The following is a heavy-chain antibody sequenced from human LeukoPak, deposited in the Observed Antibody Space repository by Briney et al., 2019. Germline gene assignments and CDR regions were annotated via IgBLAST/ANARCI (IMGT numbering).Heavy chain of an antibody. CDR3: ARHYYGGSGAFDI. Sequence: ASETLSLTCTVSGGSISSGGYYWSWIRQHPGKGLEWIGYIYYSGSTYYNPSLKSRVTISVDTSKNQFSLKLSSVTAADTAVYYCARHYYGGSGAFDIWGQGTMVTVSS. D-gene: IGHD4-23*01. J-gene: IGHJ3*02. CDR1: GGSISSGGYY. CDR2: IYYSGST. V-gene: IGHV4-31*03.